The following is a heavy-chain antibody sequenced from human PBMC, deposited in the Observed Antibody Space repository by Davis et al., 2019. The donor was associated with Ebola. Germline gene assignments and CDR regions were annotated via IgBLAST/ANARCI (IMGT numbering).Heavy chain of an antibody. CDR2: IYYSGST. CDR3: ARVGTYSSGWTPDY. D-gene: IGHD6-19*01. Sequence: SETLSLTCTVSGGSINSGDYFWSWIRQPPGKGLEWIGYIYYSGSTYYNPSLKSRVTISVDTSKNQFSLKLSSVTAADTAVYYCARVGTYSSGWTPDYWGQGTLVTVSS. V-gene: IGHV4-30-4*01. CDR1: GGSINSGDYF. J-gene: IGHJ4*02.